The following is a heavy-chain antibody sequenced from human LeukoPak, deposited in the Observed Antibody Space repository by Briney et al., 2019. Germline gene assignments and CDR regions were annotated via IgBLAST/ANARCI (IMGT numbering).Heavy chain of an antibody. D-gene: IGHD6-19*01. V-gene: IGHV3-9*01. J-gene: IGHJ4*02. Sequence: GGSLRLSCAASGFTFDDYAMHWVRQAPGKGLEWVLGISWNSGSIGYADSVKGRFTISRDNAKNSLYLQMNSLRAEDTALYYCAKGTHSSGWYYFDYWGQGTLVTVSS. CDR1: GFTFDDYA. CDR2: ISWNSGSI. CDR3: AKGTHSSGWYYFDY.